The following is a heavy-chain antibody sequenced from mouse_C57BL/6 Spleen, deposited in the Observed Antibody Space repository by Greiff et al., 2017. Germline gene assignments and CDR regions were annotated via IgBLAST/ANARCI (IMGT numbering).Heavy chain of an antibody. D-gene: IGHD1-1*01. J-gene: IGHJ3*01. CDR1: GYTFTSYW. CDR2: IYPGSGST. Sequence: QVQLQQPGAELVKPGASVKMSCKASGYTFTSYWITWVKQRPGQGLEWIGDIYPGSGSTNYNEKFKSKATLTLDTSSSTAYMQLSSLTSEDSAVYYCARYEGPYYYGSSYPFAYWGQGTLVTVSA. V-gene: IGHV1-55*01. CDR3: ARYEGPYYYGSSYPFAY.